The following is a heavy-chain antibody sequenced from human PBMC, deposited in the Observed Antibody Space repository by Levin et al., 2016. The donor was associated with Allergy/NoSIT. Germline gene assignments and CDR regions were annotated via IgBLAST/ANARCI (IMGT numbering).Heavy chain of an antibody. CDR2: IKEDGSEK. CDR3: ARRADDYYASGADY. V-gene: IGHV3-7*02. D-gene: IGHD3-10*01. Sequence: VRQMPGKGLEWVANIKEDGSEKHYVDSVKGRFTISRDNAKNSLYLEMNSLRAEDTAVYYCARRADDYYASGADYWGQGTLVTVSS. J-gene: IGHJ4*02.